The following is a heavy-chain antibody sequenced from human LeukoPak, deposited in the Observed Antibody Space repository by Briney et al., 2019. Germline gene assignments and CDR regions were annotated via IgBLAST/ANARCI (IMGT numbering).Heavy chain of an antibody. Sequence: GGSLRLSCAASGFTFSDYWMTWVRQAPGKGLEWVANIKQDGSEMYYVDSVKGRFTISRDNAKNSLYLQMKSLRAEDTAVYYCARNPRNRGYGDYWGQGTLVTVSS. CDR3: ARNPRNRGYGDY. D-gene: IGHD2-15*01. V-gene: IGHV3-7*01. J-gene: IGHJ4*02. CDR2: IKQDGSEM. CDR1: GFTFSDYW.